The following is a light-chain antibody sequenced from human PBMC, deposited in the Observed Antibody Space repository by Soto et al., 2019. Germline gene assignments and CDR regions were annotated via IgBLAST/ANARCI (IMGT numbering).Light chain of an antibody. CDR3: QQHNNWPLIT. CDR1: QSVSSS. CDR2: GAS. J-gene: IGKJ5*01. V-gene: IGKV3-15*01. Sequence: EIVMTQSPAILSVSPGERATLSCRASQSVSSSLAWYQQKPGQAPRLLLYGASTRAIGVPARCSGSGSGTEFTLTISSLQSEDFAVYYCQQHNNWPLITFGQGTRLDIK.